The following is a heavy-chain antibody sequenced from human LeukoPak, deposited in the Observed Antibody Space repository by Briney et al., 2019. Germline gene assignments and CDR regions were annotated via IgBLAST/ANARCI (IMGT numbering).Heavy chain of an antibody. CDR3: ARGKEGKPTFDY. J-gene: IGHJ4*02. Sequence: PSETLSLTSSVSGGSISGNYWSWIRQPAGKGLEWIGRINTSGNTNYNPSLKSRVAMSQDTSKKQFSLNLRSVSAADTAVYYCARGKEGKPTFDYWGRGILVTVSS. D-gene: IGHD4-23*01. CDR2: INTSGNT. CDR1: GGSISGNY. V-gene: IGHV4-4*07.